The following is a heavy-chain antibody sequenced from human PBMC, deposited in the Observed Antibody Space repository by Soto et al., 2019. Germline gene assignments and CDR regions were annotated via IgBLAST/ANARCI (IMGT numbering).Heavy chain of an antibody. Sequence: QVQLQQWGAGLLKPSETLSLTCAVYGGSFSGYYWTWIRQPPGTGLEWIGEINHSGSTNYNPSLKSRVTISVDTSKNQFSLKLTSVTAADTVVYYCASDKITGLFDYWGQGTLVTVSS. CDR1: GGSFSGYY. J-gene: IGHJ4*02. CDR3: ASDKITGLFDY. D-gene: IGHD2-8*02. CDR2: INHSGST. V-gene: IGHV4-34*01.